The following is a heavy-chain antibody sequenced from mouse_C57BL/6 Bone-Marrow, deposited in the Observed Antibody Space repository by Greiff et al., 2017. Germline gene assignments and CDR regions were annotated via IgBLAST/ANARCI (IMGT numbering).Heavy chain of an antibody. CDR1: GFNINDHC. CDR2: IDPENGDN. J-gene: IGHJ3*01. V-gene: IGHV14-4*01. Sequence: EVQLQQSGAELVRPGASVKLSCTASGFNINDHCMPWVKPRPDQGLEWIGWIDPENGDNEYASKLQGQATITVDTSSNTAYLQLSSLTSEDTAVYYCTRIAYWGQGTLVTVSA. CDR3: TRIAY.